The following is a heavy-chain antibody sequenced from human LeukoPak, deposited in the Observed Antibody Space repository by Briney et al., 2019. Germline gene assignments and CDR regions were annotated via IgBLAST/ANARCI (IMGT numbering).Heavy chain of an antibody. CDR2: LHPDGSER. D-gene: IGHD3-22*01. J-gene: IGHJ4*02. CDR1: GFRFTGYW. V-gene: IGHV3-7*03. CDR3: AKRGVVIRVILVGFHKEAYYFDS. Sequence: GGSLRLSCAASGFRFTGYWMTWVRQAPGKGLEWVARLHPDGSERNYVGSVEGRFTVSGDNAKSSLYLQMNSLRAEDTAVYFCAKRGVVIRVILVGFHKEAYYFDSWGQGALVTVSS.